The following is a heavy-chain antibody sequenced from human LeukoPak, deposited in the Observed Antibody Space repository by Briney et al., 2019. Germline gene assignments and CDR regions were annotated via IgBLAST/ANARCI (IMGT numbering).Heavy chain of an antibody. CDR2: ISGSGGST. Sequence: PGGSLRLSRAASGFTFSSYAMSWVRQAPGKGLEWVSAISGSGGSTYYADSVKGRFTISRDNSKNTLYLQMNSLRAEDTAVYYCARVATINPIFDYWGQGTLVTVSS. CDR1: GFTFSSYA. CDR3: ARVATINPIFDY. V-gene: IGHV3-23*01. J-gene: IGHJ4*02. D-gene: IGHD5-12*01.